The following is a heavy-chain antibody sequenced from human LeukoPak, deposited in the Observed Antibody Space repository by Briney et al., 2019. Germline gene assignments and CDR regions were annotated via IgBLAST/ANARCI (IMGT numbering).Heavy chain of an antibody. J-gene: IGHJ4*02. CDR3: ARRSGGNSKSQKFDY. CDR2: IYTSGST. CDR1: GGSISSGSYY. D-gene: IGHD4-23*01. Sequence: PSETLSLTCTVSGGSISSGSYYWSWIRQPAGKGLEWIGRIYTSGSTNYNPSLKSRVTISVDTSKNQFSLKLSSVTAADTAVYYCARRSGGNSKSQKFDYWGQGTLVTVSS. V-gene: IGHV4-61*02.